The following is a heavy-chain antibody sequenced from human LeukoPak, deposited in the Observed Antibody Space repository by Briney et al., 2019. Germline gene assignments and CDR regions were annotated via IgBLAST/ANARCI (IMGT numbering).Heavy chain of an antibody. D-gene: IGHD3-22*01. J-gene: IGHJ4*02. V-gene: IGHV3-21*01. CDR1: GFTFSSYS. Sequence: GGSLRLSCAASGFTFSSYSMNWVRQAPGKGLERVSSISSSSSYIYYADSVKGRFTISRDNAKNSLYLQMNSLRAEDTAVYYCTTQESTYYYDSSHSPDYFDYWGQGTLVTVSS. CDR2: ISSSSSYI. CDR3: TTQESTYYYDSSHSPDYFDY.